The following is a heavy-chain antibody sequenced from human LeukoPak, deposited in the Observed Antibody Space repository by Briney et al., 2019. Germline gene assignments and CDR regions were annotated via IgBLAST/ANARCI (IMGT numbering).Heavy chain of an antibody. Sequence: ASVKVSCKASGYTFTSYGISWVRQAPGQGLEWMGWISAYNGNTNYAQKLQGRVTMTTDTSTSTAYKELRSLRSDDTAVYYCARDGYCSSTSCYTNYYYYGMDVWGQGTTVTVSS. V-gene: IGHV1-18*01. CDR3: ARDGYCSSTSCYTNYYYYGMDV. CDR1: GYTFTSYG. D-gene: IGHD2-2*02. CDR2: ISAYNGNT. J-gene: IGHJ6*02.